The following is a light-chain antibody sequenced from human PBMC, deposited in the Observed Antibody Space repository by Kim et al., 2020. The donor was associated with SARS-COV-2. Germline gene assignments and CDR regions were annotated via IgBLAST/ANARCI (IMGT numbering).Light chain of an antibody. J-gene: IGKJ2*01. CDR3: QQRSDWPRT. V-gene: IGKV3-11*01. CDR2: NAS. Sequence: EIVLTQSPATLSLSPGERATLSCRASQDIGTSLAWYQHKPGQPPRLLIYNASNRAPLIPARFSGSGSGTDFTLTISSLGPEDFAVYYCQQRSDWPRTFGQGTSLEI. CDR1: QDIGTS.